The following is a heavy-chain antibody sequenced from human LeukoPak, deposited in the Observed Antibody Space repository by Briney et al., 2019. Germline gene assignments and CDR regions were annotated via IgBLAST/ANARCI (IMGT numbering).Heavy chain of an antibody. Sequence: ASVKVSCKPSVYTFTSFGISWVRQAPGQGLEWMGWIGAYNGDTNYAQKFQGRVTMTTDTSTSTAYMDLRSLRSDDTGVYYCTRDHCRGDNCPSFDYWGQGTLVTVSS. V-gene: IGHV1-18*04. CDR1: VYTFTSFG. CDR2: IGAYNGDT. J-gene: IGHJ4*02. CDR3: TRDHCRGDNCPSFDY. D-gene: IGHD2-15*01.